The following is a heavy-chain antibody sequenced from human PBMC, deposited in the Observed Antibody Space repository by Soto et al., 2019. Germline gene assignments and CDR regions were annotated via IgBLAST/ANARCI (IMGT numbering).Heavy chain of an antibody. Sequence: QVQLVESGGGVVQPGRSLRLSFVASGFTFSTYSMHWVGQAPGKGLAWGALTWHDGSNKYYADSVKGRFTISRDNSKNTLYLQMNILRDEDTAVYYCARDLGYSTGHPFDYWGQGTLVTVSS. J-gene: IGHJ4*02. CDR3: ARDLGYSTGHPFDY. CDR1: GFTFSTYS. D-gene: IGHD2-8*02. V-gene: IGHV3-33*01. CDR2: TWHDGSNK.